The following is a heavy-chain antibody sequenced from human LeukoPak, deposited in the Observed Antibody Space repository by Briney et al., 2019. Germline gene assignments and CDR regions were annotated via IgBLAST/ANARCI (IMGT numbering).Heavy chain of an antibody. CDR1: GFTFSSYG. D-gene: IGHD3-22*01. CDR2: ISYDGSNK. J-gene: IGHJ3*02. Sequence: GRSLRLSCAVSGFTFSSYGMHWVRQAPGKGLEWVAVISYDGSNKYYADSVKGRFTISRDNSKNTLYLQMNSLRAEDTAVYYCAKVSPDYYDSSGYYWRGAFDIWGQGTMVTVSS. CDR3: AKVSPDYYDSSGYYWRGAFDI. V-gene: IGHV3-30*18.